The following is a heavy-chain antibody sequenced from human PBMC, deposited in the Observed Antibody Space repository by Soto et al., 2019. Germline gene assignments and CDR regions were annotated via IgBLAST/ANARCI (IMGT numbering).Heavy chain of an antibody. V-gene: IGHV4-39*01. J-gene: IGHJ4*02. Sequence: QLQLQESGPGLVRPSETLSLTCTVSGGSISTSTYYWGWIRQPPEKGLEWIGNVFYSGSTYYNPSLKSRVTIPADTSKNQFSLKLSSVTAADTAVFYCARQYSNYGLRYFDSWGQGALVTVSS. D-gene: IGHD4-4*01. CDR2: VFYSGST. CDR3: ARQYSNYGLRYFDS. CDR1: GGSISTSTYY.